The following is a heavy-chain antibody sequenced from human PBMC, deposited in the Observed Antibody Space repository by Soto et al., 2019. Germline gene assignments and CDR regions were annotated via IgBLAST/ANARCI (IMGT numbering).Heavy chain of an antibody. D-gene: IGHD4-4*01. J-gene: IGHJ2*01. V-gene: IGHV3-30-3*01. CDR1: GFTFSSYA. CDR2: ISYDGSNK. CDR3: ARPLWRDDYNWGYFDL. Sequence: QVQLVESGGGVVQPGRSLRLSCAASGFTFSSYAMHRGRQAPGKGLGWGAVISYDGSNKNYADSVKGRFTISRDNSKNTLYLQMNSLRAEDTAVYYCARPLWRDDYNWGYFDLWGRGTLVTVSS.